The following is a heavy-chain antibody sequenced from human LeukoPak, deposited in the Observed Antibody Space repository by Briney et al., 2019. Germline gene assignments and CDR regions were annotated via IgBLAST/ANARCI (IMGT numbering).Heavy chain of an antibody. CDR1: GGSISSTSYY. Sequence: SETLSLTCTVSGGSISSTSYYWGWIRQPPGKGVEWIGTIYYSGGTYDNPSLKSRVTISVDTSKNQFSLKLSSVTAADTAVYYCARLRLTDYYDSSGYYFYYFDYWGQGTLVTVSS. J-gene: IGHJ4*02. CDR2: IYYSGGT. D-gene: IGHD3-22*01. V-gene: IGHV4-39*07. CDR3: ARLRLTDYYDSSGYYFYYFDY.